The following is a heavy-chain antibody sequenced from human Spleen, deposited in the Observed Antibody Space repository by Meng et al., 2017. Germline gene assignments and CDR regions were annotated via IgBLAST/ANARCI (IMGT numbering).Heavy chain of an antibody. CDR2: INWNGGST. CDR3: ARADYYDSSGPPYYFDY. CDR1: GFSFDDYG. J-gene: IGHJ4*02. Sequence: GESLKISCAASGFSFDDYGMSWVRQAPGKGLEWVSGINWNGGSTGYGDSVKGRFTISRDNAKNSLYLQMNSLRAEDTALYYCARADYYDSSGPPYYFDYWGQGTLVTVSS. D-gene: IGHD3-22*01. V-gene: IGHV3-20*04.